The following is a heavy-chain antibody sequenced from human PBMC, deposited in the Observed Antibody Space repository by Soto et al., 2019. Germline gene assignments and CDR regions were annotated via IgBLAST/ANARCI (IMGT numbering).Heavy chain of an antibody. D-gene: IGHD3-9*01. J-gene: IGHJ4*02. CDR2: IVPALNLV. Sequence: QVQLVQSGAEVKMPGSSVKVSCKTSGGDFKNYGVSWVRQAPGQGLEWMGGIVPALNLVKYGQIFHGRLAITAEAETNTTYMELSGLKAEDTAVYYCAREIAATGFHFWGQGTVVLVSS. CDR3: AREIAATGFHF. CDR1: GGDFKNYG. V-gene: IGHV1-69*04.